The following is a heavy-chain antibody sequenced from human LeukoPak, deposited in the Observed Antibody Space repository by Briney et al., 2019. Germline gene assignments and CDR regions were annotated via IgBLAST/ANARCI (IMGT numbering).Heavy chain of an antibody. CDR2: FDPEDGET. Sequence: ASVKVSCKVSGYTLTELSMHWVRQAPGKGLEWMGGFDPEDGETIYAQKFQGRVTMTEDTSTDTAYMELSSLRSEDTAVYYCATSLTGTTYDWFDPWGQGTLVTVSS. V-gene: IGHV1-24*01. CDR3: ATSLTGTTYDWFDP. J-gene: IGHJ5*02. D-gene: IGHD1-7*01. CDR1: GYTLTELS.